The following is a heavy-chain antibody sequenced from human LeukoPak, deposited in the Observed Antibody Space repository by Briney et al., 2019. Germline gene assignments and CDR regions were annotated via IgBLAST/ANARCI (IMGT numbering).Heavy chain of an antibody. CDR1: GFTFSSYG. Sequence: PGRSLRLSCAASGFTFSSYGMHWVRQAPGRGLEWVAVIWYDGSNKYYADSVKGRFTISRDNSKNTLYLQMNSLRAEGTAVYYCAKDLGFLEWLFDYWGQGTLVTVSS. V-gene: IGHV3-33*06. CDR2: IWYDGSNK. CDR3: AKDLGFLEWLFDY. J-gene: IGHJ4*02. D-gene: IGHD3-3*01.